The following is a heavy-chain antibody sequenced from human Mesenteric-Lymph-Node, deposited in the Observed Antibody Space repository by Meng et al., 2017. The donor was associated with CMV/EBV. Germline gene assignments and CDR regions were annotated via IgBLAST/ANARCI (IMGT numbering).Heavy chain of an antibody. V-gene: IGHV4-34*01. CDR3: ARDKHTYYDFWSGAPQYYFDY. D-gene: IGHD3-3*01. CDR2: INHSGST. J-gene: IGHJ4*02. CDR1: GGSFSGYY. Sequence: ESLKISCAVYGGSFSGYYWSWIRQPPGKGLEWIGEINHSGSTNYNPSLKSRVTISVDTSKNQFSLKLSSVTAADTAVYYCARDKHTYYDFWSGAPQYYFDYWGQGTLVTVSS.